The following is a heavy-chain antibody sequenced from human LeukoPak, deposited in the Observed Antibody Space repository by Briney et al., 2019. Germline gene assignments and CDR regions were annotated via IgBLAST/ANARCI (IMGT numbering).Heavy chain of an antibody. D-gene: IGHD6-13*01. J-gene: IGHJ4*02. V-gene: IGHV4-31*03. CDR1: GGSISSGGYH. Sequence: LSETLSLTCTVSGGSISSGGYHWSWIRQHPGKGLEWIGYIYYSGSTYYNPSLKSRVTISVDTSKNQFSLKLSSVTAADTAVYYCARGLSSSWYSYWGQGTLVTVSS. CDR2: IYYSGST. CDR3: ARGLSSSWYSY.